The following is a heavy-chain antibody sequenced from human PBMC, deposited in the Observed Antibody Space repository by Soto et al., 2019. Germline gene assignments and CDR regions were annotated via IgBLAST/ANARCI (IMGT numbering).Heavy chain of an antibody. J-gene: IGHJ4*02. CDR1: GYTFTGYY. V-gene: IGHV1-2*02. CDR2: MNPKSGGT. CDR3: ARGPTGMIDY. Sequence: ASVKVSCKASGYTFTGYYMHWVRQAPGQGFEWMGWMNPKSGGTRYIQKFQGRVAMTRDTSISTAYMELSSLTSEDTAVYYCARGPTGMIDYWGQGTLVTVSS.